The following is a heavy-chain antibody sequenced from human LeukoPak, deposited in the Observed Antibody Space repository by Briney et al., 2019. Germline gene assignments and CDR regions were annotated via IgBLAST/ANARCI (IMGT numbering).Heavy chain of an antibody. CDR2: ISSSSSYI. CDR1: GFTFSSYS. CDR3: AREDDIGGVPYYMDV. J-gene: IGHJ6*03. V-gene: IGHV3-21*01. Sequence: GGSLRLSCAASGFTFSSYSMNWVRQAPGKGLEWVSSISSSSSYIYYADSVKGRFTISRDNAKNSLYLQMNSLRAEDTAVYYCAREDDIGGVPYYMDVWGKGTTVAVSS. D-gene: IGHD2-2*01.